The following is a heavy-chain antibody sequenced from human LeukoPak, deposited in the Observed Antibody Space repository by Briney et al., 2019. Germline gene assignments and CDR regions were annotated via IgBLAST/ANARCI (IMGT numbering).Heavy chain of an antibody. CDR1: GFTFSSYD. D-gene: IGHD6-13*01. CDR3: ARAHLSAGHFDY. J-gene: IGHJ4*02. V-gene: IGHV3-13*01. Sequence: GRSLRLSCAASGFTFSSYDMHWVRQATGKGLEWVSAIGTAGDTYYPGSVKGRFTISRENAKNSLYLQMNSLRAGDTAVYYCARAHLSAGHFDYWGQGTLVTVSS. CDR2: IGTAGDT.